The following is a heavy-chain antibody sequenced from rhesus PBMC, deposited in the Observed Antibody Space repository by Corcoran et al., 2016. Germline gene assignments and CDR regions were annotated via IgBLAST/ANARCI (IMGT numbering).Heavy chain of an antibody. CDR1: GFTFSDYY. D-gene: IGHD6-19*01. J-gene: IGHJ4*01. V-gene: IGHV3S4*01. Sequence: EVQLVESGGGLVQPGGSLRLSCAASGFTFSDYYMSWVRQAPGKGLEWVSSISSASRYIYYADSVKGRFTISRDNAKNSLSLQMNSLKTEDTAVYYCTRGIAADSVLFDYWGQGVLVTVSS. CDR3: TRGIAADSVLFDY. CDR2: ISSASRYI.